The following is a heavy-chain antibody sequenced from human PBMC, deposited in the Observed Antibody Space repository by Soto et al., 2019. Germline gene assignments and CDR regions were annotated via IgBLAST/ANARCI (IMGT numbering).Heavy chain of an antibody. J-gene: IGHJ6*02. CDR3: ARDGDYCSSTRCYSYYYYGMDV. Sequence: ASVKVSCKASGYTFTGYYMHWVRPAPGQGLEWMGWINPNSGGTNCAQKFQGRVTMTRDTSISTAYMELSRLRSDDTAVYYCARDGDYCSSTRCYSYYYYGMDVWGQGTTVTVSS. D-gene: IGHD2-2*01. CDR1: GYTFTGYY. V-gene: IGHV1-2*02. CDR2: INPNSGGT.